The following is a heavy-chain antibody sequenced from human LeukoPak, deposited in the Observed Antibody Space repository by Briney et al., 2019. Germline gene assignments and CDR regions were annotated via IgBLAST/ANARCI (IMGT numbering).Heavy chain of an antibody. CDR1: GYTFTGYY. V-gene: IGHV1-2*06. CDR3: ARAYSGYAPYFDY. Sequence: ASVKVSCKAPGYTFTGYYMHWVRQAPGQGLEWMGRINPNSGGTNYAQKFQGRVTMTRDTSISTAYMELSRLRSDDTAVYYCARAYSGYAPYFDYWGQGTLVTVSS. J-gene: IGHJ4*02. D-gene: IGHD5-12*01. CDR2: INPNSGGT.